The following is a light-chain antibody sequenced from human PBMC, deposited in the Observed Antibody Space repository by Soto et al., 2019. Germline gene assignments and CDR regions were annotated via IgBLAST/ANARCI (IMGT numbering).Light chain of an antibody. CDR1: QIVRGSY. V-gene: IGKV3-20*01. Sequence: EVVLTQSPGTLSLSPGDRATLSCRASQIVRGSYLAWYQQKPGQAPRLLISGASSRATGIPDRFSGSGSGTNFTLTISRLEPEDFALYYCQHYVERSPITFGQGTRLEIK. CDR2: GAS. CDR3: QHYVERSPIT. J-gene: IGKJ5*01.